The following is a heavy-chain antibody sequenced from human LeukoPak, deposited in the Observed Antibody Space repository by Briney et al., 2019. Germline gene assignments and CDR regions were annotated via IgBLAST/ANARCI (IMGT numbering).Heavy chain of an antibody. D-gene: IGHD6-19*01. V-gene: IGHV5-51*01. CDR3: ARHEGSSLSEVFLI. Sequence: GESLKISCKASGYTFTNYWIGWVRQMPGKGLEWMGITNPGDSDTRNSPSFQGQVTISADKSISTAYLQWSSLKASDTAMYYCARHEGSSLSEVFLIWGQGTMVTVSS. CDR2: TNPGDSDT. J-gene: IGHJ3*02. CDR1: GYTFTNYW.